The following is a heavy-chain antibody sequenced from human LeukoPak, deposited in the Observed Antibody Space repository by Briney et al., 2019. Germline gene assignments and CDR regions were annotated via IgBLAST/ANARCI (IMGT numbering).Heavy chain of an antibody. CDR2: ISYDGNNK. J-gene: IGHJ4*02. Sequence: GRSLRLSCAASGFTFSSYGMHWVRQAPGKGLEWAAVISYDGNNKYYADSVKGRFTISRDNSKNTLFLQMNSLRAEDTAVYYCARDHQGDYWGQGTLVTVSS. V-gene: IGHV3-30*19. CDR1: GFTFSSYG. CDR3: ARDHQGDY.